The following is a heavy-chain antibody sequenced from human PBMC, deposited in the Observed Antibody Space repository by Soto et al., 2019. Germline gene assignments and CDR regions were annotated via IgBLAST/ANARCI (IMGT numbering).Heavy chain of an antibody. CDR2: IYYSGST. Sequence: SETLSLTCNVSGGSISSYFWSWIRQPPGKGLERIGYIYYSGSTNYNPSLKSRDTISVDTSKNQFSLKLTAVTAADTAVYYCARDIGIAAAGILGYFDYWGQGTLVTVS. J-gene: IGHJ4*02. CDR1: GGSISSYF. V-gene: IGHV4-59*01. CDR3: ARDIGIAAAGILGYFDY. D-gene: IGHD6-13*01.